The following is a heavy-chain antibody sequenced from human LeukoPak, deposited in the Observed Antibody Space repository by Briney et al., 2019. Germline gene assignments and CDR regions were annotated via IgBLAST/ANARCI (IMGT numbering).Heavy chain of an antibody. CDR3: AKDVERLDYFDY. Sequence: GGSLRLSCAASGFTFSSYGMHWVRQAPGKGLEWVAVMSYEGTNRYYADSVKGRFTISRDNSKNTLYLLMNSLRAENTAVYYCAKDVERLDYFDYWGQGTLVTVSS. D-gene: IGHD3-9*01. CDR2: MSYEGTNR. J-gene: IGHJ4*02. V-gene: IGHV3-30*18. CDR1: GFTFSSYG.